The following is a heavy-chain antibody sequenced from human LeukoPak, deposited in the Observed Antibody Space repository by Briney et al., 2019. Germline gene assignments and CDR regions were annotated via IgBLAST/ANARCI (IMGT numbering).Heavy chain of an antibody. D-gene: IGHD3-22*01. Sequence: SETLSLTCTVSGGSISSYYWSWIRQPAGKGLEWIGRIYTSGSTNYNPSLKSRVTMLVDTSKNQFSLKLSSVTAADTAVYYCARSYDSSGYPLYLAYWGQGTLVTVSS. CDR2: IYTSGST. V-gene: IGHV4-4*07. CDR1: GGSISSYY. CDR3: ARSYDSSGYPLYLAY. J-gene: IGHJ4*02.